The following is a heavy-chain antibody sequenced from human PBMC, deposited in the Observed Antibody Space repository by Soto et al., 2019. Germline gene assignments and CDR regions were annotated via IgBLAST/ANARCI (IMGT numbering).Heavy chain of an antibody. CDR1: GGTFSSYA. CDR2: IIPIFGTA. Sequence: SVKVSCKASGGTFSSYAISWVRQAPGQGLEWMGGIIPIFGTANYAQKFQGRVTITADESTSTAYMELSSLRREDTAVYYCARITKAAAGTDYCDYWGQGTLVTVSS. J-gene: IGHJ4*02. V-gene: IGHV1-69*13. CDR3: ARITKAAAGTDYCDY. D-gene: IGHD6-13*01.